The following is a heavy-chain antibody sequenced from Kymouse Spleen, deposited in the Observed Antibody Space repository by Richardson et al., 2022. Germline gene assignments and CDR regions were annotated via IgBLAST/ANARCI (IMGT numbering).Heavy chain of an antibody. CDR1: GGSFSGYY. CDR3: ARGGITMVRGVTDP. V-gene: IGHV4-34*01. CDR2: INHSGST. D-gene: IGHD3-10*01. J-gene: IGHJ5*02. Sequence: QVQLQQWGAGLLKPSETLSLTCAVYGGSFSGYYWSWIRQPPGKGLEWIGEINHSGSTNYNPSLKSRVTISVDTSKNQFSLKLSSVTAADTAVYYCARGGITMVRGVTDPWGQGTLVTVSS.